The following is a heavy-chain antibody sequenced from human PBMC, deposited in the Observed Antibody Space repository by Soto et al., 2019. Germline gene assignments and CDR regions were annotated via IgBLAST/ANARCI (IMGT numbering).Heavy chain of an antibody. D-gene: IGHD3-10*01. V-gene: IGHV1-69*13. J-gene: IGHJ6*02. Sequence: SVKVSCKASGGTFSSYAISWVRQAPGQGLEWMGGIIPIFGTANYAQKFQGRVTITADESTSTAYMELSSLRSEDTAVYYCARVELLWLGELFDYYYGMDVWGQGTTVTVSS. CDR2: IIPIFGTA. CDR3: ARVELLWLGELFDYYYGMDV. CDR1: GGTFSSYA.